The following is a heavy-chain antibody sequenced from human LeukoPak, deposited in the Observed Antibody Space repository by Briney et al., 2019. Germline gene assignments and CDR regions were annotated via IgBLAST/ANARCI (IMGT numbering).Heavy chain of an antibody. CDR3: ARGIGSSWYFSNNWFDP. J-gene: IGHJ5*02. CDR2: IYYSGST. D-gene: IGHD6-13*01. CDR1: GGSNSSYY. V-gene: IGHV4-59*01. Sequence: PSETLSLTCTVSGGSNSSYYWSWIRQPPGKGLEWIGYIYYSGSTNYNPSLKSRVTISVDTSKNQFSLKLSSVTAADTAVYYCARGIGSSWYFSNNWFDPWGQGTLVTVSS.